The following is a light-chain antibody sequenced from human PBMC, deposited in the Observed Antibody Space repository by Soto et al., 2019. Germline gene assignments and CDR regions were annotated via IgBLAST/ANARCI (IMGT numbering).Light chain of an antibody. CDR3: QQYNKWAFMYT. CDR1: QSVSSN. Sequence: EIVMTQSPATLSVSPGERATLSCRASQSVSSNLAWYQQKPGQAPRRLIYGASTRATGIPARFSGSGSGTEFTLTISSLQSEDFAVYYCQQYNKWAFMYTFGQGTKLEIK. J-gene: IGKJ2*01. CDR2: GAS. V-gene: IGKV3-15*01.